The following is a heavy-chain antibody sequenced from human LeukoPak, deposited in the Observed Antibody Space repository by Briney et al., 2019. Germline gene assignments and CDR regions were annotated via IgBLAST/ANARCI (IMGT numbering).Heavy chain of an antibody. CDR1: GGSISSSSYY. D-gene: IGHD5-18*01. CDR2: IYYSGST. J-gene: IGHJ4*02. CDR3: ASSLLGYSYGFVTY. V-gene: IGHV4-39*05. Sequence: PSETPSLTCTVSGGSISSSSYYWGWIRQPPGKGLEWIGSIYYSGSTYYNPSLKSRVTISVDTSKNQFSLKLSSVTAADTAVYYCASSLLGYSYGFVTYWAQGTLVTVSS.